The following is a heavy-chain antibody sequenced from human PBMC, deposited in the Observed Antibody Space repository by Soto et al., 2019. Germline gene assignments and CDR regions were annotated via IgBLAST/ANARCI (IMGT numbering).Heavy chain of an antibody. CDR1: GYTFTSYA. CDR2: INAGNGNT. V-gene: IGHV1-3*01. Sequence: PGSSVKVSCKASGYTFTSYAMHWVRQAPGQRLEWMGWINAGNGNTKYSQKFQGRVTITRDTSASTAYMELSSLRSEDTAVYYCARLGIVGVDHAILWFDPWGQGTLVTVSS. J-gene: IGHJ5*02. CDR3: ARLGIVGVDHAILWFDP. D-gene: IGHD1-26*01.